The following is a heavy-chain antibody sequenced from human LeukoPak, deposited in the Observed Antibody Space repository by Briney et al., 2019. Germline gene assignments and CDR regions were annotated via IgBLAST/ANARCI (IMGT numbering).Heavy chain of an antibody. J-gene: IGHJ6*02. V-gene: IGHV4-31*03. CDR1: GGSISIGAYY. CDR2: IYKSGST. D-gene: IGHD5-24*01. Sequence: SETLSLTCTVSGGSISIGAYYWGWIRQHPGTGLEWIGNIYKSGSTFYNPSLKSRITISVDTSKNQFSLKLTSVTAADTAVYYCARDRGDGMDVWGQGSTVTVSS. CDR3: ARDRGDGMDV.